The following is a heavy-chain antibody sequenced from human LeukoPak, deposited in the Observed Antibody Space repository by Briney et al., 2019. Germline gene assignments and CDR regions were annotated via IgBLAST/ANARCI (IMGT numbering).Heavy chain of an antibody. CDR2: INPSGGST. Sequence: ASVKVSCKASGYTFTSYYMHWVRQAPGQGLEWMGIINPSGGSTSYAQKFQGRVTMTRDISTSTVYMELSSLRSEDTAVYYCARAGPLLMFVSSSGYYSLDYWGQGTLVTVSS. D-gene: IGHD3-22*01. J-gene: IGHJ4*02. CDR1: GYTFTSYY. V-gene: IGHV1-46*01. CDR3: ARAGPLLMFVSSSGYYSLDY.